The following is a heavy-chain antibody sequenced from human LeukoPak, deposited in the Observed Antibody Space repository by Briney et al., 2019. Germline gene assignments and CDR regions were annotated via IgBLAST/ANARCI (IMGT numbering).Heavy chain of an antibody. CDR3: AKSAQARLVGSGSYSNY. D-gene: IGHD3-10*01. V-gene: IGHV3-23*01. CDR2: ISGSGIST. Sequence: GGSLRLSCAASGFTFSSYAMNWVRQAPGKGLEGVSVISGSGISTYYADSVKGRFTISRDNSKNTLYLQMNSLRAEDTAVYYCAKSAQARLVGSGSYSNYWGQGTLDTVSS. J-gene: IGHJ4*02. CDR1: GFTFSSYA.